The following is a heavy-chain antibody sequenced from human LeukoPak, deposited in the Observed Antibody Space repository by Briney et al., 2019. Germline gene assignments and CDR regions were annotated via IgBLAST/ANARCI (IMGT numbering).Heavy chain of an antibody. D-gene: IGHD5-24*01. V-gene: IGHV1-2*06. J-gene: IGHJ4*02. CDR1: GYTFTGYY. CDR3: TRDLEMATIDY. CDR2: INPNSGST. Sequence: ASVKVSCKASGYTFTGYYIHWVRQAPGQGLEWMGRINPNSGSTNYAQKFQGRVTITRDTSISTAYMELSRLGSDDAAVSYCTRDLEMATIDYWGQGTLVTVSS.